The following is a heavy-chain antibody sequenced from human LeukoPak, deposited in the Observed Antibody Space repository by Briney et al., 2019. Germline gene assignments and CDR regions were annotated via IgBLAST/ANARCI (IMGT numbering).Heavy chain of an antibody. D-gene: IGHD3-3*01. CDR2: IYTSGST. J-gene: IGHJ5*02. CDR1: GGSISSYY. CDR3: ARDWHYDFWSGYFFDP. V-gene: IGHV4-4*07. Sequence: SETLSLICTVSGGSISSYYWSWIRQPAGKGLEWIGRIYTSGSTNYNPSLKSRVTMSVDTSKNQFSLKLSPVTAADTAVYYCARDWHYDFWSGYFFDPWGQGTLVTVSS.